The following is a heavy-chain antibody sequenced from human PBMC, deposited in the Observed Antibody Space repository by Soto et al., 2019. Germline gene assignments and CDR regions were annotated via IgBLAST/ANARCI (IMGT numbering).Heavy chain of an antibody. Sequence: SETLSLTCAVYGGSFSGHYWTWIRQSPGEGLEWIGEITHSGFTNYNPSLKSRLPRSVDTSKSQFSLKLSSVTAADTAVYYCARFPFDRRRWLNPRYFGSWGQGALVT. V-gene: IGHV4-34*01. CDR2: ITHSGFT. CDR1: GGSFSGHY. D-gene: IGHD3-22*01. CDR3: ARFPFDRRRWLNPRYFGS. J-gene: IGHJ4*02.